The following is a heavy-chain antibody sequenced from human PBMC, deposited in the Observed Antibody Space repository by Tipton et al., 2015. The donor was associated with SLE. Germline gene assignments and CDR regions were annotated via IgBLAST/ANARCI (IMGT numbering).Heavy chain of an antibody. CDR2: LFTGGDT. D-gene: IGHD3-16*01. V-gene: IGHV3-53*04. CDR1: GFSVSNNY. Sequence: SLRLSCTASGFSVSNNYMSWIRQAPGKGLEWVSILFTGGDTYYTDSVKGRFTISRHNSENTLYLQMNTLTAEDTAVYYCARWGITPGMSNAFDIWGQGTVVSVSS. CDR3: ARWGITPGMSNAFDI. J-gene: IGHJ3*02.